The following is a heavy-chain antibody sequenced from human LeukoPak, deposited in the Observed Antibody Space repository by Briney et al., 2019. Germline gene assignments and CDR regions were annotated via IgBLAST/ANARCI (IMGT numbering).Heavy chain of an antibody. J-gene: IGHJ4*02. CDR3: ARESPEGGYEDY. D-gene: IGHD5-12*01. Sequence: GASMKVSCKASGGTFSSYAISWVRQAPGQGLEWMGGIIPIFGTANYAQKFQGRVTITADESTSTAYMELSSLRSEDTAVYYCARESPEGGYEDYWGQGTLVTVSS. V-gene: IGHV1-69*13. CDR1: GGTFSSYA. CDR2: IIPIFGTA.